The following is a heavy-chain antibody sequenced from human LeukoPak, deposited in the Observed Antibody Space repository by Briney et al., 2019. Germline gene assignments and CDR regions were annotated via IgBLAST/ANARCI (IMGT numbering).Heavy chain of an antibody. CDR1: GGSLSSYY. CDR3: AREIPKGTFDY. J-gene: IGHJ4*02. CDR2: IYYSGST. D-gene: IGHD2-21*01. Sequence: SETLSLTCTVSGGSLSSYYWSWIRQPPGKGLEWIGYIYYSGSTNYNPSLKSRVTISVVTSKNQFSLKLSSVTAADTAVYYCAREIPKGTFDYWGQGTLVTVSS. V-gene: IGHV4-59*01.